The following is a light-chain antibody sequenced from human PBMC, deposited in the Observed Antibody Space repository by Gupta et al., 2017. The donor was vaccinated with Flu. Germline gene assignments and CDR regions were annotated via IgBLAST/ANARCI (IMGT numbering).Light chain of an antibody. CDR1: SSNIENND. J-gene: IGLJ2*01. CDR3: GVWDSSLSDVV. CDR2: EDD. Sequence: QSVLTQPPSVSAAPGQRVTIYCSGSSSNIENNDVSWYQQVPGTAPKLLIDEDDNRPSGIPDRFSGSKSGTTATLGITGLQAGDEADYYCGVWDSSLSDVVFGGGTKLTVL. V-gene: IGLV1-51*02.